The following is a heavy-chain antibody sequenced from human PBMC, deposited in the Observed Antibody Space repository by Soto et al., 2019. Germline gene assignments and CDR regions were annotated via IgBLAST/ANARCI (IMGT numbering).Heavy chain of an antibody. CDR1: GFTFSSYA. D-gene: IGHD3-16*02. CDR2: ISGSGGST. J-gene: IGHJ3*02. CDR3: AKYRTFSGNPRDAFDI. Sequence: EVQLLESGGGLVQPGGSLRLSCAASGFTFSSYAMSWVRQAPGKGLEWVSAISGSGGSTYYADSVKGRFTISRDNSKNTLYLQMNSLRAEDTAVYYCAKYRTFSGNPRDAFDIWGQGTMVTVSS. V-gene: IGHV3-23*01.